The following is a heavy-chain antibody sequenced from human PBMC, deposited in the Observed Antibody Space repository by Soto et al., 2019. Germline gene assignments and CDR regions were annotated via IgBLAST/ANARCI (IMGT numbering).Heavy chain of an antibody. Sequence: QVQLQQWGAGLLKPSETLSLTCAVYGGSFSGYYWSWIRQPPGKGLEWIGEINHSGSTNYNPSLKSCGTISVDTSKHQVSVKLSSVTAADTAVYYCARRYCSGGSCYSGFRGQASFSPRFDYWGQGTLVTVSS. CDR2: INHSGST. J-gene: IGHJ4*02. CDR1: GGSFSGYY. V-gene: IGHV4-34*01. D-gene: IGHD2-15*01. CDR3: ARRYCSGGSCYSGFRGQASFSPRFDY.